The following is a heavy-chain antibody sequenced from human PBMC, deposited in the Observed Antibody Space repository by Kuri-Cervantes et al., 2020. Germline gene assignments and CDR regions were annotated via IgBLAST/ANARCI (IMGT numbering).Heavy chain of an antibody. D-gene: IGHD1-1*01. J-gene: IGHJ6*02. Sequence: ASVKVSCKASGYTFTSYGISWVRQAPGQGLEWMGWISAYNGNTNYAQKLQGRVTMTTDTSTSTAYMELSSLRSEDTAVYYCATESALTTLIRHPYYYYGMDVWGQGTTVTVSS. V-gene: IGHV1-18*01. CDR1: GYTFTSYG. CDR3: ATESALTTLIRHPYYYYGMDV. CDR2: ISAYNGNT.